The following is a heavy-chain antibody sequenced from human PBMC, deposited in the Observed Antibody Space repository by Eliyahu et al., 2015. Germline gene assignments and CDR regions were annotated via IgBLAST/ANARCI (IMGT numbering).Heavy chain of an antibody. CDR1: GFSLTPGVG. J-gene: IGHJ1*01. D-gene: IGHD5-18*01. CDR2: IYWDDDK. Sequence: QITFKESGPTLVKPTQTLTLTCTFSGFSLTPGVGVGGIRRPPPGKLLECLALIYWDDDKRYSPSLKSRVTITKDTSKNQVVLTMTNMDPVDTATYYCADAYSPSWRYFQHWGQGTLVTVSS. V-gene: IGHV2-5*02. CDR3: ADAYSPSWRYFQH.